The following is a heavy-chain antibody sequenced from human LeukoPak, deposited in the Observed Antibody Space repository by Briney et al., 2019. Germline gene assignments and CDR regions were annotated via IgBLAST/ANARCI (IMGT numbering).Heavy chain of an antibody. J-gene: IGHJ5*02. CDR2: IYYSGST. Sequence: SETLSLTCTVSGGSVSSGSYYWSWIRQPPGKGLEWIGYIYYSGSTNYNPSLKSRVTISVDTSKNQFSLKLSSVTAADTAVYYCASPRSYYDSSGYYISWGQGTLVTVSS. V-gene: IGHV4-61*01. CDR3: ASPRSYYDSSGYYIS. D-gene: IGHD3-22*01. CDR1: GGSVSSGSYY.